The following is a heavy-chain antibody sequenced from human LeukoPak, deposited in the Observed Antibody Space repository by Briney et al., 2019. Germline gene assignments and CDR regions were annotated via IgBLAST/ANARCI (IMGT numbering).Heavy chain of an antibody. CDR2: INHSGST. CDR3: ARPSIAVAGMEFDP. Sequence: SETLSLTCAVYGGSFSGYYWSWIRQPPGKGLEWIGEINHSGSTNYNPSLKSRVTISVDTSKNQFSLKLSSVTAADTAVYYCARPSIAVAGMEFDPWGQGTLVTVSS. J-gene: IGHJ5*02. D-gene: IGHD6-19*01. CDR1: GGSFSGYY. V-gene: IGHV4-34*01.